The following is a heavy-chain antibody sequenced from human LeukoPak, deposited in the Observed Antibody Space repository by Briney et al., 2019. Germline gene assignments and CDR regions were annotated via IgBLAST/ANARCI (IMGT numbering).Heavy chain of an antibody. Sequence: SETLSLTCAVYGGSFSGYSWSWIRQPPGKGLEWIGEINQSGSTNYNPSLKSRVTISVDTSKNQFSLKLSSVTAADTAVYYCARDGPISSGWYLRVSWFDPWGQGTLVTVSS. V-gene: IGHV4-34*01. J-gene: IGHJ5*02. CDR3: ARDGPISSGWYLRVSWFDP. CDR1: GGSFSGYS. CDR2: INQSGST. D-gene: IGHD6-19*01.